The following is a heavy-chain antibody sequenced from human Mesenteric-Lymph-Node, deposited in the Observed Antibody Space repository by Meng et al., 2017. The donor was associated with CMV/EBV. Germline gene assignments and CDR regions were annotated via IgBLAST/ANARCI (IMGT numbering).Heavy chain of an antibody. CDR2: INHSGST. CDR1: GGSFSGYY. J-gene: IGHJ3*02. D-gene: IGHD2-2*01. V-gene: IGHV4-34*01. Sequence: SQTLSLTCAVYGGSFSGYYWSWIRQPPGKGLEWIGEINHSGSTNYNPSLKSRVTISVDTSKNQFSLKLSSVTAADTAVYYCARAQFLYCSSTSCRGAARHRVAFDIWGQGTMVTVSS. CDR3: ARAQFLYCSSTSCRGAARHRVAFDI.